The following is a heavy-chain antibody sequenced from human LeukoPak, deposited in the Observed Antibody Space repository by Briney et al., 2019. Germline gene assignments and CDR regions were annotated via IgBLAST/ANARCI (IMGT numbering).Heavy chain of an antibody. J-gene: IGHJ4*02. CDR2: IRGNSGST. Sequence: GGSLRLSCAASGFTFSNYAMSWVRQTPGKGLDWVSAIRGNSGSTHYADSVKGRFTISRDNSKNMLYLQINSLRAEDTAVYYCARGIVLRYFDYWGQGTLVTVSS. V-gene: IGHV3-23*01. CDR3: ARGIVLRYFDY. CDR1: GFTFSNYA. D-gene: IGHD3-9*01.